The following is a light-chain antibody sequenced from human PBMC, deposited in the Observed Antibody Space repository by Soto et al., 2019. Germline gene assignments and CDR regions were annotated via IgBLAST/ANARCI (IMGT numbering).Light chain of an antibody. Sequence: EIVLTQSPGTLSLSPGERATLSCRASQSVSSSYLAWYQHKPGQAPRLLIYGASSRATGIPDRFSGSGSGTDFTLTISRLGPEDFALYYCQQYGGSPHTFGQGTSWRS. CDR3: QQYGGSPHT. V-gene: IGKV3-20*01. J-gene: IGKJ2*01. CDR1: QSVSSSY. CDR2: GAS.